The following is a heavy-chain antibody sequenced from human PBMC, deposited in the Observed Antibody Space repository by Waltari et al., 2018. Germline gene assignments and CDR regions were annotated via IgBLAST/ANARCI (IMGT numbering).Heavy chain of an antibody. D-gene: IGHD2-15*01. V-gene: IGHV4-30-2*01. J-gene: IGHJ4*02. CDR2: IYHSGST. CDR3: ARVVVEGGYYFDY. Sequence: QLQLQESGSGLVKPSQTLSLTCAVSGGSISSGGYSWSWIRQPPGKGLEWIGYIYHSGSTYYNPSLKSRVTISVDRSKNQFSLKLRSGTAADTAVYYCARVVVEGGYYFDYWGQGTLVTVSS. CDR1: GGSISSGGYS.